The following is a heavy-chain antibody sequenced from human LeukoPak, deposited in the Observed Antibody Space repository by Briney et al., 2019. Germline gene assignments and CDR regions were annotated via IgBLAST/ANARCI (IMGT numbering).Heavy chain of an antibody. CDR1: GGSISSSSYY. CDR3: ARPRMTSKTYYFDY. V-gene: IGHV4-39*01. D-gene: IGHD2-8*01. CDR2: IYYSGST. Sequence: LETLSLTCTVSGGSISSSSYYWGWIRQPPGKGLEWIGSIYYSGSTYYNPSLKSRVTISVDTSKNQFSLKLSSVTAADTAVYYCARPRMTSKTYYFDYWGQGTLVTVSS. J-gene: IGHJ4*02.